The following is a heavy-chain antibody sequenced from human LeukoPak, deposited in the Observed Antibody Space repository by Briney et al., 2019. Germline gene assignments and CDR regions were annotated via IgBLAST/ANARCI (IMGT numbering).Heavy chain of an antibody. CDR2: ISYDGSNK. CDR3: ARGQAIFGAV. CDR1: GFTVSSNY. D-gene: IGHD3-3*01. J-gene: IGHJ6*02. Sequence: GGSLRLSCAASGFTVSSNYMSWVRQAPGKGLEWVAVISYDGSNKYYADSVKGRFTISRDNSKNTLYLQMNSLRAEDTAVYYCARGQAIFGAVWGQGTTVTVSS. V-gene: IGHV3-30-3*01.